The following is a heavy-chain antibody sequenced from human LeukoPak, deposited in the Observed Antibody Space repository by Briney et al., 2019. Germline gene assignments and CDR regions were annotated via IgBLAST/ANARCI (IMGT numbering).Heavy chain of an antibody. CDR2: ISGSGTDI. CDR1: GFTFNTYS. CDR3: ARRTYPNDAFDI. Sequence: GGSLRLSCAASGFTFNTYSMNGVRQAPGKRLEWVSAISGSGTDIYYPDSLKGRFTISRDNAKNSLYLQVTSLRAEDTAVYYCARRTYPNDAFDIWGQGTMVSVSS. J-gene: IGHJ3*02. V-gene: IGHV3-21*01. D-gene: IGHD1-7*01.